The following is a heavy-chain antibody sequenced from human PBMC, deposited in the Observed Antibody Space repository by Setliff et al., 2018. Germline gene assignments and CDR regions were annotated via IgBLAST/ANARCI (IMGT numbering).Heavy chain of an antibody. CDR2: IKHSGNT. Sequence: SQTLSLTCAVSGYSISSPHYWGWIRQPPGKGLEWIGSIKHSGNTYYNPSLKSRVTISVDTSNNQFSLKLTSVTAADTAVYYCARDGGDGYGVDAYAGGGFDIWGQGTMGTVSS. CDR1: GYSISSPHY. J-gene: IGHJ3*02. V-gene: IGHV4-38-2*02. D-gene: IGHD4-17*01. CDR3: ARDGGDGYGVDAYAGGGFDI.